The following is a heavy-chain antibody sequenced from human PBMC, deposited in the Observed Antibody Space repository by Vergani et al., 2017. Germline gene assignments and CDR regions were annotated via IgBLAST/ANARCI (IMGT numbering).Heavy chain of an antibody. CDR1: GYSFTSYW. J-gene: IGHJ5*02. CDR2: ISPGDSDT. Sequence: EVQLVQSGAEAKKPGESLKISCKGSGYSFTSYWIGWVRQMPGKGLEWMGIISPGDSDTRYSPSFQGQVTISAAKAISTAYLQWSRLKASDTAMYYCARQESSGWSEGWFDPWGQGTLVTVSS. V-gene: IGHV5-51*01. CDR3: ARQESSGWSEGWFDP. D-gene: IGHD6-19*01.